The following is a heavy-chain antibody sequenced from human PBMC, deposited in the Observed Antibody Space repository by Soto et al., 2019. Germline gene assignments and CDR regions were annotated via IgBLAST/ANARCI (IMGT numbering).Heavy chain of an antibody. V-gene: IGHV1-3*01. CDR2: ISAGTGIA. CDR3: ARDLWNAPDY. Sequence: ASVKVSCKASGYTFTRYAIHWVRQAPGQGLEWLGWISAGTGIATYSQRFQGRVTITSDTSATTSYMELSSLTSEDTAVYFCARDLWNAPDYWGEVTLVTVSS. CDR1: GYTFTRYA. J-gene: IGHJ4*02. D-gene: IGHD1-1*01.